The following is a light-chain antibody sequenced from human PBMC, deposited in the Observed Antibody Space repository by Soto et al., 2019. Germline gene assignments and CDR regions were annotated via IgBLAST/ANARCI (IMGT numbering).Light chain of an antibody. V-gene: IGKV3-20*01. Sequence: EIVLTQSPGTLSLSPGERATLSCRASQSVSSNYLAWYQQKPGQAPRLLIHGVSSRATGIPDRFSGSGSGIDFTLTISRLEPEDVALYYCQQYGSSPRTFGQGTKVDIK. CDR2: GVS. J-gene: IGKJ1*01. CDR3: QQYGSSPRT. CDR1: QSVSSNY.